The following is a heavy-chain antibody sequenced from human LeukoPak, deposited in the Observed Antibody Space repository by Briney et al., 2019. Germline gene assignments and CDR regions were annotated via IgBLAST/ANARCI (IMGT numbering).Heavy chain of an antibody. Sequence: ASVKVSCKASGYTFTSYYMHWVRQAPGQGLGWMGIINPSGGSTSYAQKFQGRVTMTRDTSTSTVYMELSSLRSEDTAVYYCASLTVGATLFDYWGQGTLVTVSS. V-gene: IGHV1-46*01. J-gene: IGHJ4*02. CDR1: GYTFTSYY. CDR2: INPSGGST. D-gene: IGHD1-26*01. CDR3: ASLTVGATLFDY.